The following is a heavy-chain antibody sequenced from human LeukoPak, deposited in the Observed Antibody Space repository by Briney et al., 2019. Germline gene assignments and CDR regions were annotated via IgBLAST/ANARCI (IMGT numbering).Heavy chain of an antibody. Sequence: SETLSLTCAVHGGSFSDYYWTWIRQPPGKGLEWIGEVNHSGSTNYNPSLKSRVTMSVDTSKNQFSLKLTSVTAADTAVYYCARDRRSSSWKRPFDYWGQGTLVTVSS. CDR3: ARDRRSSSWKRPFDY. V-gene: IGHV4-34*01. CDR2: VNHSGST. D-gene: IGHD6-13*01. CDR1: GGSFSDYY. J-gene: IGHJ4*02.